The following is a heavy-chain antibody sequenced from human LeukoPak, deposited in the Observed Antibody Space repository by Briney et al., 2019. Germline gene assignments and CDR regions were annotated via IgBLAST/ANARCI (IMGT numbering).Heavy chain of an antibody. V-gene: IGHV3-21*01. CDR3: AKLAQYYFDY. CDR1: GFTFSSYS. D-gene: IGHD1-26*01. J-gene: IGHJ4*02. CDR2: ISSSSSYI. Sequence: GGSLRLSCAASGFTFSSYSMNWVRQAPGKGLEWVSSISSSSSYIYYADSVKGRFTISRDNSKNTLYLQMNSLRAEDTAVYYCAKLAQYYFDYWGQGTLVTVSS.